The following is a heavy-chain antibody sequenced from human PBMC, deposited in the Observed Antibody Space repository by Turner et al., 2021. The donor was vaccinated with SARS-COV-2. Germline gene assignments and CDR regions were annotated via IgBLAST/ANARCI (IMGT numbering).Heavy chain of an antibody. CDR3: AKVASNPGDYFDY. V-gene: IGHV3-23*01. CDR2: ISGSGGST. J-gene: IGHJ4*02. CDR1: GFTFSSYA. Sequence: EVQLLESGGGLVQPGGSLRLPCAASGFTFSSYAMSWVRQAPGKGREWVSGISGSGGSTYYADSVEGRFTISRDNSKNTLYLQMNSLRAEDTAVYYCAKVASNPGDYFDYWGQGTLVTVSS. D-gene: IGHD4-17*01.